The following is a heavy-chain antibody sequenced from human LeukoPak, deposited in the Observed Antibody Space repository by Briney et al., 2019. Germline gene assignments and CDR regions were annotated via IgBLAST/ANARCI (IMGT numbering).Heavy chain of an antibody. D-gene: IGHD1-14*01. Sequence: GGSLRLSCAASGFTVITNDMTWVRQAPGKGLEWVSVVYSDGNKKYADSVQGRFTISRDNSKNTLYLEMNSLSPDDTAVYYCARGVEPLAANTLAYWGQGTLVTVSS. V-gene: IGHV3-53*01. J-gene: IGHJ4*02. CDR3: ARGVEPLAANTLAY. CDR2: VYSDGNK. CDR1: GFTVITND.